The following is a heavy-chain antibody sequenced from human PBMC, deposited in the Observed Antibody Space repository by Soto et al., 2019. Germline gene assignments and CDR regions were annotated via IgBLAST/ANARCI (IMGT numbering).Heavy chain of an antibody. J-gene: IGHJ6*03. Sequence: QEQLVQSGAEVKKPGAPVKVSCKASGYTFSNYNINWVRQASGQGLEWMGWMNPDSDNTGYAEKFQGRVTMTRNSSISTAYMELSGLRSEDTAVYYCAREAASDPSFYYHYMDVWGKGTTVTVSS. CDR1: GYTFSNYN. CDR3: AREAASDPSFYYHYMDV. V-gene: IGHV1-8*01. D-gene: IGHD3-10*01. CDR2: MNPDSDNT.